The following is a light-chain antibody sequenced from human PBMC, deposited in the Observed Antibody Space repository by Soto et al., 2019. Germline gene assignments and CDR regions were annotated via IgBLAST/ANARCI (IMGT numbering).Light chain of an antibody. V-gene: IGKV3-20*01. Sequence: EIVLTQSPGTLSSSPGGRATLSCRASQSVGTYLAWYQQKPGQASRLLIYGASSRATGIPDRFSGSGSGTDFTLTISRLEPEDLAVYHCQQYVSIPLTFGGGTKVEIK. CDR2: GAS. J-gene: IGKJ4*01. CDR1: QSVGTY. CDR3: QQYVSIPLT.